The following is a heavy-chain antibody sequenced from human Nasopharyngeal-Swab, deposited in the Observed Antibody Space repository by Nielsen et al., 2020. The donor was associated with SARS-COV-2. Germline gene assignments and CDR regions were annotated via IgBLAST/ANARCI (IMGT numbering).Heavy chain of an antibody. J-gene: IGHJ4*02. CDR2: ISGSGAGT. Sequence: GGSLRLSCAASGFTFSNYAMSWVRQAPGKGLEWVSAISGSGAGTYYADSVKGRFTISRDNSKNTLYLQMNSLRADDTAVYYCAKLRAIAAAGTKGGFIDYWGQGTLVTVSS. V-gene: IGHV3-23*01. D-gene: IGHD6-13*01. CDR1: GFTFSNYA. CDR3: AKLRAIAAAGTKGGFIDY.